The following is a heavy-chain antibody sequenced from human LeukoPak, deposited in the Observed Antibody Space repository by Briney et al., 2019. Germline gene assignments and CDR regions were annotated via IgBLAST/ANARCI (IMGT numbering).Heavy chain of an antibody. CDR2: IYYSGST. Sequence: PSETLSLTCTVSGGSISSSSYYWGWIRQPPGKGLEWIGSIYYSGSTYYSPSLKSRVTISVDTSKNQFSLKLSSVTAADTAVYYCARQYYDFWSGPANYYYYYYMDVWGKGTTVTVSS. D-gene: IGHD3-3*01. CDR1: GGSISSSSYY. CDR3: ARQYYDFWSGPANYYYYYYMDV. J-gene: IGHJ6*03. V-gene: IGHV4-39*01.